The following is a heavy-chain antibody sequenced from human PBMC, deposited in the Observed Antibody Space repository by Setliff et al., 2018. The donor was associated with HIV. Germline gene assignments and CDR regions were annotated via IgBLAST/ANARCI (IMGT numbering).Heavy chain of an antibody. CDR1: AGSLTGYF. CDR3: ARGWVRVPIIGPGTYFSYGLDV. CDR2: VNRDGGA. J-gene: IGHJ6*02. D-gene: IGHD3-10*01. Sequence: NPSETPSLTCDVYAGSLTGYFWTWIRQSPGKGLEWVGQVNRDGGAHYNPSLRSRVTISVGTSKNQFSLKLTSMTAADTAVYYCARGWVRVPIIGPGTYFSYGLDVWGQGTPVTVSS. V-gene: IGHV4-34*01.